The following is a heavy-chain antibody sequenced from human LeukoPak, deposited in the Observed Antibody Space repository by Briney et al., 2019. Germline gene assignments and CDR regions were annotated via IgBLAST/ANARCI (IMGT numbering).Heavy chain of an antibody. J-gene: IGHJ4*02. Sequence: ASVKVSCKASGYTFTSYYMHWVRQAPGQGLEWMGIINPSGGSTSYAQKFQGRVTMTRDTSTSTVYMELSSLRSDDTAVYYCARDRYYDSSGFVPVDYWGQGTLVTVSP. CDR3: ARDRYYDSSGFVPVDY. CDR2: INPSGGST. V-gene: IGHV1-46*01. D-gene: IGHD3-22*01. CDR1: GYTFTSYY.